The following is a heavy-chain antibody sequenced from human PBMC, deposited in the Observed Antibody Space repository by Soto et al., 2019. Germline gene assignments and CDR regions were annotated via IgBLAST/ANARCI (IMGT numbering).Heavy chain of an antibody. J-gene: IGHJ4*02. Sequence: EVQLVESGGGLVKPGGSLRLSCAASGFTFTRYSMNWVRQAPGKGLEWVSSISSTTNDIYYGDPMKGRFTISRDNPKNSLYLEMNSLRAEDTAVYYCARESEDLTSNFDYWGQGTLVTVSS. CDR3: ARESEDLTSNFDY. CDR2: ISSTTNDI. CDR1: GFTFTRYS. V-gene: IGHV3-21*06.